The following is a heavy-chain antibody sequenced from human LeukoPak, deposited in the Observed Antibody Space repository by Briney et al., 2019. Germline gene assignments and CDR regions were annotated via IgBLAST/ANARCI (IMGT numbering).Heavy chain of an antibody. CDR3: ARGLYSSSWYYN. J-gene: IGHJ4*02. V-gene: IGHV3-30*02. D-gene: IGHD6-13*01. Sequence: GGSLRLSCAASGFTFSSYGMHWVRQAPGKGLEWVAFIRYDGSNKYYADSVKGRFTISRDNSKNTLYLQMNSLRAENTAVYFCARGLYSSSWYYNWGQGTLVTVSS. CDR2: IRYDGSNK. CDR1: GFTFSSYG.